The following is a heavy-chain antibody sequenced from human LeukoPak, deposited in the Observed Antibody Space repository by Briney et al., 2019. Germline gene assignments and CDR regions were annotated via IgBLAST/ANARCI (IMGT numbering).Heavy chain of an antibody. CDR2: INAGNGNA. CDR3: ARGRAGYTYGSYYYGMDV. D-gene: IGHD5-18*01. Sequence: GASVKVSCKASGYTFTSYGISWVRQAPGQGLEWMGWINAGNGNAKYSQKFQGRVTITRDTSASTAFMELSSLTSEDTAVYYCARGRAGYTYGSYYYGMDVWGQGTTVTVSS. V-gene: IGHV1-3*01. CDR1: GYTFTSYG. J-gene: IGHJ6*02.